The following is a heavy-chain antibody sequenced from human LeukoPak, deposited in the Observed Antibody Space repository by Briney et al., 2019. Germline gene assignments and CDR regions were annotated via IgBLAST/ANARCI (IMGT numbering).Heavy chain of an antibody. V-gene: IGHV3-11*04. J-gene: IGHJ4*02. CDR2: ISNIGSTT. Sequence: GGSLRLSCAASGLTLSNYYMSWIRQAPGKGLEWVSYISNIGSTTHHADSVKGRFTISRDNAKNSLYLQMNSLRAEDTAVYYCASDISNKGFDYWGQGTLVTVFS. CDR1: GLTLSNYY. D-gene: IGHD3-3*02. CDR3: ASDISNKGFDY.